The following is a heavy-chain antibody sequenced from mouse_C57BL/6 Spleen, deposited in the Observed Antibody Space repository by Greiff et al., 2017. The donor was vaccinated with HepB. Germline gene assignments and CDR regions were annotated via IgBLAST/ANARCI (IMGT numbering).Heavy chain of an antibody. D-gene: IGHD1-1*01. J-gene: IGHJ2*01. CDR3: ARSYYGSFFDY. V-gene: IGHV1-4*01. CDR2: INPSSGYT. CDR1: GYTFTSYT. Sequence: VQLQQSGAELARPGASVKMSCKASGYTFTSYTMHWVKQRPGQGLEWIGYINPSSGYTKYNQKFKDKATLTADKSSSTAYMRLSSLTSEDSAVYYCARSYYGSFFDYWGQGTTLTVSS.